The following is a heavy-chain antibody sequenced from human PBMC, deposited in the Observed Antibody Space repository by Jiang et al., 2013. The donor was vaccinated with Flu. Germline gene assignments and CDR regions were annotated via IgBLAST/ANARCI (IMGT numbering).Heavy chain of an antibody. CDR2: TYYRSKWFK. CDR3: ARSAPNVDY. J-gene: IGHJ4*02. Sequence: QTLSLTCAISGDSVSSNSAAWNWIRQSPSRGLEWLGRTYYRSKWFKGYAPSVKSRITINPDTSKNQFSLQLNSATPEDTAVYYCARSAPNVDYWGQGTLVTVSS. CDR1: GDSVSSNSAA. V-gene: IGHV6-1*01.